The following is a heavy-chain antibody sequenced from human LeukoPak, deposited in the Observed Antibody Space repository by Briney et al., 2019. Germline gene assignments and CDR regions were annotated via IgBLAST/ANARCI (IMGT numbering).Heavy chain of an antibody. Sequence: GGSLRLSCSASGFPFSSYALHWVRQAPGKGLECVSALSSDGVTTRYVDSVKGRLTISRDNSKNTLYLQMSSLRAEDTAVYYCVSQYGVDVWGQGTTVTVS. CDR3: VSQYGVDV. CDR1: GFPFSSYA. CDR2: LSSDGVTT. V-gene: IGHV3-64D*09. J-gene: IGHJ6*02.